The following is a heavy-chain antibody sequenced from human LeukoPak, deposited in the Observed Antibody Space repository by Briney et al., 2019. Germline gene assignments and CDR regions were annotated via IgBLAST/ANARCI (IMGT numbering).Heavy chain of an antibody. V-gene: IGHV3-7*03. CDR1: GFTFGKYW. D-gene: IGHD3-10*01. J-gene: IGHJ4*02. Sequence: GGSLRLSCVASGFTFGKYWMSWVRQAPGKGLEWVANIKLDGSEKNYVDSVKGRFTISRDNTKNSLYLQMNSLRAEDTAVYYCARGPGSRGIFDYWGQGTLVTVSS. CDR3: ARGPGSRGIFDY. CDR2: IKLDGSEK.